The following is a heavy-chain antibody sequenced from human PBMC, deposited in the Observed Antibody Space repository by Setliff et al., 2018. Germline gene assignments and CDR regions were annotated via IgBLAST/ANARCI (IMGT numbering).Heavy chain of an antibody. CDR3: AGEPRLWITFGGEGLWDY. D-gene: IGHD3-16*01. CDR1: GGSISSSSYY. Sequence: PSETLSLTCTVSGGSISSSSYYWGWIRQPPWKGLEWIGSIYYSGRTYYNPSLESRVTISIDPSKNQFSLKLSSVTAADTAVYYCAGEPRLWITFGGEGLWDYWGQGTLVTVSS. J-gene: IGHJ4*02. V-gene: IGHV4-39*07. CDR2: IYYSGRT.